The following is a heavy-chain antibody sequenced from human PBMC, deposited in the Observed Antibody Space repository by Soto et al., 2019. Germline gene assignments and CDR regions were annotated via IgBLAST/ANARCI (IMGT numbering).Heavy chain of an antibody. CDR1: GYTFIGYY. V-gene: IGHV1-2*04. J-gene: IGHJ6*02. CDR2: INPNCGGT. CDR3: ARVGGGLASLGYYGMDV. Sequence: QVQLVQSGAEVKKTGASVKVSCKASGYTFIGYYIHWVRQAPGQGLEWMGWINPNCGGTNYAQRFQGWVTMTMDRSISTAYMELSRLKSDDTAMYYCARVGGGLASLGYYGMDVWGQGTTVTVSS. D-gene: IGHD3-10*01.